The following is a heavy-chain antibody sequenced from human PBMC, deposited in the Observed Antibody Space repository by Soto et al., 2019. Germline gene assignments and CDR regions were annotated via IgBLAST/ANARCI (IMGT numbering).Heavy chain of an antibody. CDR1: GGSVSSGSYY. V-gene: IGHV4-61*01. D-gene: IGHD3-10*01. J-gene: IGHJ4*02. Sequence: SETLSLTCTVSGGSVSSGSYYWSWIRQPPGKGLECVGYIYYSGSTNYNPSLKSRVTISVDTSKNQFSLKLSSVTAADTAVYYCARSLRRGPPFDNWGQGTLVTVSS. CDR2: IYYSGST. CDR3: ARSLRRGPPFDN.